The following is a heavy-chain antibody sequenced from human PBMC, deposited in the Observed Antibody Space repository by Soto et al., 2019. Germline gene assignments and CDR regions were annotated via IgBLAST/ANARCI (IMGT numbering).Heavy chain of an antibody. Sequence: GGSLXLSCAASGFTFSSYSMHWVRQAPGKGLEWVAVISYDGSNKYYADSVKGRFTISRDNSKNTLYLQMNSLRAEDTAVYYCARDQAYDSSGYFNFDYWGQGTLVTVSS. CDR3: ARDQAYDSSGYFNFDY. J-gene: IGHJ4*02. V-gene: IGHV3-30-3*01. D-gene: IGHD3-22*01. CDR1: GFTFSSYS. CDR2: ISYDGSNK.